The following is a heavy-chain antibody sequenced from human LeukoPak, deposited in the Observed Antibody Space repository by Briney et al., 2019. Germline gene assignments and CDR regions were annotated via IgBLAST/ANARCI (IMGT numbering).Heavy chain of an antibody. CDR1: GFTFSSYG. Sequence: PGGSLRLSCSASGFTFSSYGMHWVRQAPGKGLEWVAVISYDGNNKYYADSVKGRFTISRDNSKNTLYLQMNSLRAEDTAVYYCAKDGGSSSPCFDYWGQGTLVTVSS. CDR3: AKDGGSSSPCFDY. J-gene: IGHJ4*02. D-gene: IGHD6-6*01. CDR2: ISYDGNNK. V-gene: IGHV3-30*18.